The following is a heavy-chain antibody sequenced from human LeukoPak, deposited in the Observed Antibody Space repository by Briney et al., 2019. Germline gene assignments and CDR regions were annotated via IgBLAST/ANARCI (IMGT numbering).Heavy chain of an antibody. CDR2: ISHSGST. CDR3: ARAYHNWYFDL. D-gene: IGHD2-2*01. V-gene: IGHV4-38-2*02. J-gene: IGHJ2*01. CDR1: GYSISSGCY. Sequence: SETLSLTCTVSGYSISSGCYWGWIRQPPGKGLEWIGSISHSGSTYYNPSLKSRVTISIDTSKNQFSLRLTSVTAADTAVYYCARAYHNWYFDLWGRGTLVTVSS.